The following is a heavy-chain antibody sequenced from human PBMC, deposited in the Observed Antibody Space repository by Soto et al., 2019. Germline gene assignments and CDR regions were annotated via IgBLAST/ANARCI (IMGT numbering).Heavy chain of an antibody. D-gene: IGHD6-13*01. Sequence: GGSLRLSCAASGFTFSSYAMSWVRQAPGKGLEWVSAISGSGGSTYYADSVKGRITISRDNSKNKLYLQMNSLRAEDTAVYYYEKGPAQLATAGSSPIDYWGQGTLVTVSP. V-gene: IGHV3-23*01. CDR3: EKGPAQLATAGSSPIDY. CDR2: ISGSGGST. CDR1: GFTFSSYA. J-gene: IGHJ4*02.